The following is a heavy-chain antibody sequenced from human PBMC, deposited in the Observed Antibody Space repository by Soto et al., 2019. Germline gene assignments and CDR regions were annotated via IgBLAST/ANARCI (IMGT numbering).Heavy chain of an antibody. CDR2: IIPIFGTT. D-gene: IGHD4-17*01. V-gene: IGHV1-69*06. CDR1: GDTFSSYP. Sequence: QVQLVQSGAEVQKPGSSVKVSCKASGDTFSSYPLSWVRQAPGQGLEWMGGIIPIFGTTNYAQKFQGRVTITADNSTRTASMELTSLKSEDTAVYYCARGNTVNTRSWLEPWGQGTLVTVSS. CDR3: ARGNTVNTRSWLEP. J-gene: IGHJ5*02.